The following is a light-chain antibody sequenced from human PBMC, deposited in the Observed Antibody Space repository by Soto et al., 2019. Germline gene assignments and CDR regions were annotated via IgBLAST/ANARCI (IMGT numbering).Light chain of an antibody. CDR3: SSYTSNSPYF. V-gene: IGLV2-18*02. CDR2: EVS. CDR1: SSDVGSYNR. Sequence: QSVLTQPPSVSGSPGQSVTISCTGTSSDVGSYNRVSWYQQPPGTAPKLMIYEVSNRPSGVPDRFSGSKSGDTASLTISGLQAEDEADYYCSSYTSNSPYFFGTGTKVTVL. J-gene: IGLJ1*01.